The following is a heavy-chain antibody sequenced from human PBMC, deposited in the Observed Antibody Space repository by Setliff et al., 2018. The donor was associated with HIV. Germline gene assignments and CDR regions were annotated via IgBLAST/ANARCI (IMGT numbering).Heavy chain of an antibody. Sequence: PGGSLRLSCAASGFTFSSYWMSWVRQAPGKGLEWVSRINTDGSSISHADSVKGRFTISRDNAKNTLFLQMNSLRAEDTAVYYCASSNVVVVTASVSDAFDIWGQGTMVTVS. CDR1: GFTFSSYW. CDR3: ASSNVVVVTASVSDAFDI. V-gene: IGHV3-74*01. CDR2: INTDGSSI. D-gene: IGHD2-21*02. J-gene: IGHJ3*02.